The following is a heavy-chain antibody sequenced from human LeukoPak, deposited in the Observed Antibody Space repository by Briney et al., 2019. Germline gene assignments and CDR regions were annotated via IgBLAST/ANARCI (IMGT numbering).Heavy chain of an antibody. J-gene: IGHJ6*02. CDR3: AREPLDHYYYYGMDV. V-gene: IGHV1-2*02. CDR1: GYTFTGYY. D-gene: IGHD1-1*01. CDR2: INPNSGGT. Sequence: ASVKVSCKASGYTFTGYYMHWVRQAPGQGLEWMGWINPNSGGTNYAQKFQGRVTMTRDTSISTAYMELSRLRSDDTAVYCCAREPLDHYYYYGMDVWGQGTTVTVSS.